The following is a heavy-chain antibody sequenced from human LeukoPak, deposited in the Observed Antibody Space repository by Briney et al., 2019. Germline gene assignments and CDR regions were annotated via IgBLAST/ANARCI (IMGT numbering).Heavy chain of an antibody. J-gene: IGHJ2*01. CDR1: GDSISSGNYY. Sequence: SETLSLTCTVSGDSISSGNYYWSWIRQPAGKGLEWIGRIYTSGSTNYNPSLKSRVTISVDTSKNQFSLKLSSVTAADTAVYYCARQYSDILTGYHRGELYWYFDLWGRGTLVTVSS. V-gene: IGHV4-61*02. CDR2: IYTSGST. CDR3: ARQYSDILTGYHRGELYWYFDL. D-gene: IGHD3-9*01.